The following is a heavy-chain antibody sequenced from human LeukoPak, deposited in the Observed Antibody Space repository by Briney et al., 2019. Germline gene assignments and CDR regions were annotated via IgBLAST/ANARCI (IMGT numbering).Heavy chain of an antibody. CDR1: GFTFSNYW. CDR2: IKHGGSEK. Sequence: GGSLRLSCAASGFTFSNYWMSWVRQAPGKGLEWVANIKHGGSEKYYVDSVKGRFTISRDNAKNSLYLQMNSLRAEDTAVYYCARDGLTSTSFDIWGQGTMVTVSS. J-gene: IGHJ3*02. V-gene: IGHV3-7*01. CDR3: ARDGLTSTSFDI. D-gene: IGHD2-2*01.